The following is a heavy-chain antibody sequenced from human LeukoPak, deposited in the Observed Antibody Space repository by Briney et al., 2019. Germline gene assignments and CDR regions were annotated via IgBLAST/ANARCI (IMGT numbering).Heavy chain of an antibody. V-gene: IGHV3-30*02. CDR2: IRYDGSNK. J-gene: IGHJ6*03. Sequence: GGSLRLSCAASGFTFSSYGMHWVRQAPGKGLEWVAFIRYDGSNKYYADSVKGRFTISRDNSKNTLYLQMNSLRAEDTAVYYCARDGVYATTHYYYYYYMDVWGKGTTVTVSS. CDR3: ARDGVYATTHYYYYYYMDV. D-gene: IGHD2-8*01. CDR1: GFTFSSYG.